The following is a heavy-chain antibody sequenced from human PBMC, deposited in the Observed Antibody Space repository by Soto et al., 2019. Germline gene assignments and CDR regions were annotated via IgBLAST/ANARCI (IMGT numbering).Heavy chain of an antibody. V-gene: IGHV1-18*01. CDR1: GYTFTSYG. CDR2: ISAYNGNT. D-gene: IGHD3-22*01. CDR3: ARGSYYYDSSGSHPDY. J-gene: IGHJ4*02. Sequence: ASVKVSCKASGYTFTSYGISWVRQAPGQGLEWMGWISAYNGNTNYAQKLQGRVTMTTDTSTSTAYMELRSLRSDDTAVYYCARGSYYYDSSGSHPDYWGQGTLVTVSS.